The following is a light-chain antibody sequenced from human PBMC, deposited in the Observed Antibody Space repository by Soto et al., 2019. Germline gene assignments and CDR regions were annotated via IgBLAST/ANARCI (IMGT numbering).Light chain of an antibody. J-gene: IGKJ1*01. Sequence: EIVLTQSPGTLSLSPGERATLSCRASQSVSNRFFAWYQQKPGQAPRLLIYGASSRASGIPDRFSGSGSGTDFTLTISRLEPEDFAVYYCQQYNTWPWTFGQGTKVDI. CDR3: QQYNTWPWT. CDR1: QSVSNRF. CDR2: GAS. V-gene: IGKV3-20*01.